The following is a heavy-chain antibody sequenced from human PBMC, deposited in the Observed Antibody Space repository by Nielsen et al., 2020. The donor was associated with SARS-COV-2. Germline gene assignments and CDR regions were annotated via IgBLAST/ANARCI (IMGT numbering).Heavy chain of an antibody. CDR3: ALVRVVNFVRYFDY. Sequence: SQTLSLTRAVYGGSFSGYYWSWIRQPPGKGLEWIGEINHSGSTNYNPSLKSRVTISVDTSKNQFSLKLSSVTAADTAVYYCALVRVVNFVRYFDYWGQGTLVTVSS. V-gene: IGHV4-34*01. D-gene: IGHD3-22*01. CDR1: GGSFSGYY. CDR2: INHSGST. J-gene: IGHJ4*02.